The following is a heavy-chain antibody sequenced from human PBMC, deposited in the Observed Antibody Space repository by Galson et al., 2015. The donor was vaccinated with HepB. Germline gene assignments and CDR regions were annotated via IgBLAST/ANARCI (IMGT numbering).Heavy chain of an antibody. CDR3: ARGWDIEVTANFDY. CDR1: GFTYSNYW. J-gene: IGHJ4*02. V-gene: IGHV3-7*03. CDR2: IKYDGSEK. Sequence: SLRLSCAVSGFTYSNYWMSWVRQAPGRGLEWVANIKYDGSEKYYVRSVEGRFTVSRDNAQNSLYLHMSSLRAEDTAVYYCARGWDIEVTANFDYWAREPWSPSPQ. D-gene: IGHD2-21*02.